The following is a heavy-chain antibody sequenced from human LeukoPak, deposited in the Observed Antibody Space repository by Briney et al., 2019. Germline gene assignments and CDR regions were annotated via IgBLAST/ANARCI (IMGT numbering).Heavy chain of an antibody. Sequence: PGGSLRLSCAASGFGFSASWMSWVRQTPGEGLEWVGRSKSVSETTDYAAPVKGRFTISRDDSKNTLFLQMDSLKTEDTAVFHCTAEGSYYVSRTHYVYFRYWGQGILVTVSP. CDR2: SKSVSETT. CDR3: TAEGSYYVSRTHYVYFRY. CDR1: GFGFSASW. D-gene: IGHD3-16*01. J-gene: IGHJ4*02. V-gene: IGHV3-15*01.